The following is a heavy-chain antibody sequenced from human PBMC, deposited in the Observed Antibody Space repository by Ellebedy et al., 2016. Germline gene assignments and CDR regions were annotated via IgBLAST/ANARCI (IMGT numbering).Heavy chain of an antibody. V-gene: IGHV3-53*01. D-gene: IGHD1-14*01. J-gene: IGHJ2*01. CDR1: GFTVSTNY. Sequence: GGSLRLSCAASGFTVSTNYMTWVRQAPGKGLEWVPVIYAGGSTYYADSVKGRFTISRDNSKNTLYLQMNSLRVEDTAIYYCARDRITGVGMWYFDLWGRGTLVTVSS. CDR3: ARDRITGVGMWYFDL. CDR2: IYAGGST.